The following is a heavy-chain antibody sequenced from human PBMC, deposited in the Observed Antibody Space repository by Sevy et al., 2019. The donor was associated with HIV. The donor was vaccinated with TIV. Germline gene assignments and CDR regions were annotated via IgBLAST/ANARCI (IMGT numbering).Heavy chain of an antibody. CDR2: IIPIFGTA. Sequence: ASVKVSCKASGGTFSSYAISWVRQAPGQGLEWMGGIIPIFGTANYAQKFQGRVTITAEESTSTAYMELSSLRSEDTAVYYCARGYCSGGSCYSSTDYYYYGMDVWGQGTTVTVSS. CDR3: ARGYCSGGSCYSSTDYYYYGMDV. D-gene: IGHD2-15*01. CDR1: GGTFSSYA. V-gene: IGHV1-69*13. J-gene: IGHJ6*02.